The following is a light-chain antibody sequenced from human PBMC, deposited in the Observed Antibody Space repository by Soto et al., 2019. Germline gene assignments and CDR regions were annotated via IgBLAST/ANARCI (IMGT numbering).Light chain of an antibody. CDR3: SSYTSSSARV. CDR1: SSDVGIYNY. J-gene: IGLJ1*01. CDR2: EVS. V-gene: IGLV2-14*01. Sequence: QSVLTQPASVSGCPGQSIAISCTGSSSDVGIYNYVSWYQQHPGKVPKLIIYEVSNRPSGVSNRFSGSKSGNTASLTISGLQAEDEADYYCSSYTSSSARVVXTGTNVTVL.